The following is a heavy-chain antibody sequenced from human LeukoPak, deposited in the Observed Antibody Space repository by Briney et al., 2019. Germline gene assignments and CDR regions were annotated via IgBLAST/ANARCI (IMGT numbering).Heavy chain of an antibody. D-gene: IGHD6-13*01. V-gene: IGHV4-34*01. Sequence: SETLSLTCAVYGGSFSGYYWSWIRQPPGKGLEWIGEINHSGSTNYNPSLKSRVTVSVDTSKNQFSLKLSSVTAADTAVYYCARRAAAGTGGFDYWGQRTLVTVSS. CDR3: ARRAAAGTGGFDY. CDR2: INHSGST. CDR1: GGSFSGYY. J-gene: IGHJ4*02.